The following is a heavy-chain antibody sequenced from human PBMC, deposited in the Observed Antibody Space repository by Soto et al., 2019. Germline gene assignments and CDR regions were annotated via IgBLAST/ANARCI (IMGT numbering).Heavy chain of an antibody. Sequence: GGSLRLSCAASGFTSSSYGMHWVRQAPGKGLEWVAVISYDGSNKYYADSVKGRFTISRDNSKNTLYLQMNSLRAEDTAVYYCAKLGHSYSYGYIDDWGQGTLVTVSS. V-gene: IGHV3-30*18. CDR2: ISYDGSNK. CDR1: GFTSSSYG. J-gene: IGHJ4*02. D-gene: IGHD5-18*01. CDR3: AKLGHSYSYGYIDD.